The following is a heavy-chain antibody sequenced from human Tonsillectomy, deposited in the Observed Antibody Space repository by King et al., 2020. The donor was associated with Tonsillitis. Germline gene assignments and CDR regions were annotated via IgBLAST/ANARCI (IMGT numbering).Heavy chain of an antibody. CDR2: ISPDGRIT. CDR1: GFHFSRYR. Sequence: VQLVDSGGGFVHPWCSLLLPCSSPGFHFSRYRLHWCRHAPGRGLVWVSRISPDGRITAYADSVKGRFTISRDNAENTLYLQMNSLRAEDTALYYCARGTSTWNGIDYWGQGTLVTVSS. D-gene: IGHD1-1*01. CDR3: ARGTSTWNGIDY. J-gene: IGHJ4*02. V-gene: IGHV3-74*01.